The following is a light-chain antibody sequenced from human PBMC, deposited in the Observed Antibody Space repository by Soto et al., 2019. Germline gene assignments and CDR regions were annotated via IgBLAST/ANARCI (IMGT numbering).Light chain of an antibody. V-gene: IGKV3-15*01. CDR1: QSVSGE. Sequence: EIVMMQSPAILSVSPGERATLSCRTSQSVSGELAWYQQKPGQAPRLLIYRTSTRATGIPARFSGSGSGTDFTLTISSLQSEDFAVYYCQQYVSWPPWTFGQGTKVEIK. CDR3: QQYVSWPPWT. CDR2: RTS. J-gene: IGKJ1*01.